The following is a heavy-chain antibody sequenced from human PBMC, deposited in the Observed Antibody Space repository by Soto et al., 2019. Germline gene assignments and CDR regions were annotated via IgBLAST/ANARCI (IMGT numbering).Heavy chain of an antibody. CDR2: TYYRSKWYN. Sequence: SQTLSLTCAICGDNVSSNSAAWNWIRQSPSRGLEWLGRTYYRSKWYNDYAVSVKSRITINPDTSKNQFSLQLNSVTPEDTAVYYCASARSYSSTWHFDYWGQGTLVTVS. J-gene: IGHJ4*02. CDR3: ASARSYSSTWHFDY. D-gene: IGHD6-13*01. CDR1: GDNVSSNSAA. V-gene: IGHV6-1*01.